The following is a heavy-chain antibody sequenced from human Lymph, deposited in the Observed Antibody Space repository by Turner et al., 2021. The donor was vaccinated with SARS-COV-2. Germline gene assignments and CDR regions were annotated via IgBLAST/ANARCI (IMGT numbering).Heavy chain of an antibody. Sequence: QVQLQESGPGLVKPSGTLSLTCAVSGGSISSSNWLNWVRQPPGKGLAWIGEIYHSGNTNYNPSLKGRVTISVDKSKNQFSLKLSSVTAADTAVYYCATKYCSGGSCSYFDYWGQGTLVTVSS. V-gene: IGHV4-4*02. CDR2: IYHSGNT. D-gene: IGHD2-15*01. CDR3: ATKYCSGGSCSYFDY. J-gene: IGHJ4*02. CDR1: GGSISSSNW.